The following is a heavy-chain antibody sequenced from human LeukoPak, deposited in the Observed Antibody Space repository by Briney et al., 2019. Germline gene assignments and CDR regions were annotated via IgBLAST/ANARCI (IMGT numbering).Heavy chain of an antibody. CDR2: ISSSSSYI. J-gene: IGHJ6*04. V-gene: IGHV3-21*01. D-gene: IGHD3-10*02. CDR3: AELGITMIGGV. Sequence: GGSLRLSCAASGFTFSSYSMNWVRQAPGKGLEWVSSISSSSSYIYYADSVKGRFTTSRDNSKNTLYLQMNSLRAEDTAVYYCAELGITMIGGVWGKGTTVTISS. CDR1: GFTFSSYS.